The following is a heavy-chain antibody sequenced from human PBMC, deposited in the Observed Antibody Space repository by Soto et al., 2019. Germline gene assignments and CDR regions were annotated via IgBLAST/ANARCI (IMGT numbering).Heavy chain of an antibody. CDR3: ARGLISGSHYSGGWYYFDS. CDR1: GGSFGDYI. CDR2: INHSGSA. V-gene: IGHV4-34*01. Sequence: SETLSLTCDVYGGSFGDYIWTWIRQTPGKGLQWIGQINHSGSANYNPSLKSRVTISVHTSSSQFSLELSSVTAADTAVYYCARGLISGSHYSGGWYYFDSWGQGTQVTVS. D-gene: IGHD1-26*01. J-gene: IGHJ4*02.